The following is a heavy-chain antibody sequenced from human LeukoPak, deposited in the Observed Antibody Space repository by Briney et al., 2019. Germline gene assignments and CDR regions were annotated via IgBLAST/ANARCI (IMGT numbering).Heavy chain of an antibody. Sequence: GGSLRLSCAASGFTFSEYSMHWVRQAPGKGLEYVSAISTNGGRTYYANSVKGRFTISRDDPKNTLDLQMGSLRPEDMAVYYCARGFRYYGSGIDYWGQGTLVTVSS. CDR1: GFTFSEYS. J-gene: IGHJ4*02. CDR3: ARGFRYYGSGIDY. V-gene: IGHV3-64*01. D-gene: IGHD3-10*01. CDR2: ISTNGGRT.